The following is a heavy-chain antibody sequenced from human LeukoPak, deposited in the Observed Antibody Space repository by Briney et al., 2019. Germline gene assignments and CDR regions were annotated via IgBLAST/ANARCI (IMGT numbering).Heavy chain of an antibody. CDR1: GFTFSDYY. Sequence: GGSLRLSCAASGFTFSDYYMSWIRQAPGKGLEWISYISSRSDYTNYADSVKGRFTISRDNAKNSLYLQMNSLRAEDTAVYYCARDDAGYSSGWYWVYWGQGTLATVSS. CDR3: ARDDAGYSSGWYWVY. D-gene: IGHD6-19*01. J-gene: IGHJ4*02. V-gene: IGHV3-11*06. CDR2: ISSRSDYT.